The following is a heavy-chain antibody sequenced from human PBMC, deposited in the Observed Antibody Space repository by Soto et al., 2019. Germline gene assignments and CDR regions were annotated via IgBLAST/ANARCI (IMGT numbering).Heavy chain of an antibody. CDR3: ARAQYCSGGSCYSPGFDY. CDR2: ISSSSSYI. V-gene: IGHV3-21*01. J-gene: IGHJ4*02. D-gene: IGHD2-15*01. CDR1: GFTFSSYS. Sequence: EVQLVESGGGLVKPGGSLRLSCAASGFTFSSYSMNWVRQAPGKGLEWVSSISSSSSYIYYADSVKGRFTISRDNAKNSLYLQMNSLRAEYTAVYYCARAQYCSGGSCYSPGFDYWGQGTLVTVSS.